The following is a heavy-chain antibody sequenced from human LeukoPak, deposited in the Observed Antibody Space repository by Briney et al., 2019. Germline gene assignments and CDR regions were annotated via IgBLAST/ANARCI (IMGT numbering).Heavy chain of an antibody. CDR1: GFTFSSYA. V-gene: IGHV3-30*09. CDR3: ARDRLAETENNWFAP. D-gene: IGHD3-3*02. Sequence: GSLRLSCAASGFTFSSYAMHWVRQAPGKGLEWVTVISYDGTNKYYADSVKGRFAISRDNSKNTLYLQMNSLRVEDTAVYYCARDRLAETENNWFAPWGQEPLVTVPS. CDR2: ISYDGTNK. J-gene: IGHJ5*02.